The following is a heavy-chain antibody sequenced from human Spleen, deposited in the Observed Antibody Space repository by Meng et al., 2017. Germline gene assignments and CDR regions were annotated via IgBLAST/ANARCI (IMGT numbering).Heavy chain of an antibody. D-gene: IGHD3-10*01. CDR2: IYTSGST. V-gene: IGHV4-4*07. J-gene: IGHJ4*02. CDR1: GGSISSYY. Sequence: SETLSLTCTVSGGSISSYYWSWIRQPAGKGLEWIGRIYTSGSTNYNPSLKSRVTISVDTSKNQFSLKLSSVTAADTAVYYCARGSLRGFGELMPIDYWGQGTLVTVSS. CDR3: ARGSLRGFGELMPIDY.